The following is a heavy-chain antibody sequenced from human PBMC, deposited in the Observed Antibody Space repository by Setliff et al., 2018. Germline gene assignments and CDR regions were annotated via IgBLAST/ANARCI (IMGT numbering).Heavy chain of an antibody. CDR3: ARVPRLEWLLPTFDS. V-gene: IGHV1-18*01. CDR1: GYTFISYG. Sequence: ASVKVSCKASGYTFISYGLSWMRQAPGQGLEWMGWISGYNGNTEYAQNLQGRVTMTMDTSTSTAYMELRSLTSDDTAVYYCARVPRLEWLLPTFDSWGQGTLVTVS. J-gene: IGHJ4*02. CDR2: ISGYNGNT. D-gene: IGHD3-3*01.